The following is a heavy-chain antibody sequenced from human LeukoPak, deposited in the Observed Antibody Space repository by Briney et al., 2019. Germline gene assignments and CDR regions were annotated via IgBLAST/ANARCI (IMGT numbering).Heavy chain of an antibody. CDR3: AREGTV. CDR2: IYSGGST. CDR1: GFTVSSNS. V-gene: IGHV3-66*01. D-gene: IGHD4-11*01. J-gene: IGHJ4*02. Sequence: PGGSLRLSCAASGFTVSSNSMSWVRQAPGKGLEWVSIIYSGGSTYNADSVKGRFTISRDNSKNRLYLQMNSLRAEDTAVYYCAREGTVRGQGTLVTVSS.